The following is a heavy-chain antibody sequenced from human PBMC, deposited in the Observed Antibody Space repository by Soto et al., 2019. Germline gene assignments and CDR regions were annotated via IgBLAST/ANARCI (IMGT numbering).Heavy chain of an antibody. D-gene: IGHD3-16*01. Sequence: SETLSLTIALSGGSISSGNSYSWSWIRQPPGKGLEWIGSISHTGSTSYNPSLKGRVTMSVDKSKNQFSLKLSSVTAADMAVYYCARAVAPYLGTWFDPWGQGTLVTVSS. V-gene: IGHV4-30-2*01. CDR1: GGSISSGNSYS. J-gene: IGHJ5*02. CDR3: ARAVAPYLGTWFDP. CDR2: ISHTGST.